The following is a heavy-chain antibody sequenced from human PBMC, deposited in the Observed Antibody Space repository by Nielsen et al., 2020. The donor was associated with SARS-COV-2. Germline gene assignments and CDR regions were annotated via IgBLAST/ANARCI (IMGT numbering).Heavy chain of an antibody. Sequence: SGPTLVKPTQTLTLTCPFSGFSLSASGMCVSWIRQPPGKALEWLARVDWDDDKYYSTSLKTRLTISKDTSKNQVVLTMTNMDPADTATYYCARIPPHYTTSGRFLDYWGQGTLVTVSS. V-gene: IGHV2-70*11. J-gene: IGHJ4*02. CDR3: ARIPPHYTTSGRFLDY. CDR1: GFSLSASGMC. CDR2: VDWDDDK. D-gene: IGHD3-3*01.